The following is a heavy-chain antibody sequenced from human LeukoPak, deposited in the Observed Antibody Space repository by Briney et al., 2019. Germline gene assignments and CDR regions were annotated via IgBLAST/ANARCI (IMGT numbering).Heavy chain of an antibody. CDR1: GGSISSYY. V-gene: IGHV4-59*08. CDR3: ARPGVGSGRYGAFDV. D-gene: IGHD5-18*01. Sequence: SETLSLTCTVSGGSISSYYWSWIRQPPGKGLEWIGYIYYNGGTSYNPSLESRLTMSVDTSKNQFSLKLRSVTAADTAVYYCARPGVGSGRYGAFDVWGQGTMVTVSS. J-gene: IGHJ3*01. CDR2: IYYNGGT.